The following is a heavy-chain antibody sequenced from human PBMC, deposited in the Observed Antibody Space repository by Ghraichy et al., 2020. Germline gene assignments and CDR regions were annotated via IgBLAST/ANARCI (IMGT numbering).Heavy chain of an antibody. CDR3: ARGGGGVAANFDY. Sequence: GGSLRLACAASGFTVSSNYMSWVRQAPGKGLEWVSVIYSGGSTYYADSVKGRFTNSRDNSKNTLYLQMNSLRAEDTAVYYCARGGGGVAANFDYWGQGTLVTVSS. V-gene: IGHV3-53*01. J-gene: IGHJ4*02. D-gene: IGHD2-15*01. CDR2: IYSGGST. CDR1: GFTVSSNY.